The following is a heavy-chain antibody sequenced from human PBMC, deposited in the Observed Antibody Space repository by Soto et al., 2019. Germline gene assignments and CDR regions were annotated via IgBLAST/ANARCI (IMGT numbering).Heavy chain of an antibody. CDR2: ISAHNDNT. D-gene: IGHD3-16*01. CDR3: ARGRYGDY. V-gene: IGHV1-18*01. CDR1: GYTFTSYG. Sequence: QVHLVQSGAEVKKPGASVKVSCKASGYTFTSYGITWVRQAPGQGLEWMGWISAHNDNTDYAQKLQGRVIVTRDTSPSTAYMELRRLISDDTAGYCCARGRYGDYWGQGALVTVSS. J-gene: IGHJ4*02.